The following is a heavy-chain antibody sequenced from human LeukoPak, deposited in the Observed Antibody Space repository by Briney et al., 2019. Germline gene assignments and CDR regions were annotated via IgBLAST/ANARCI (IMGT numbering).Heavy chain of an antibody. CDR3: ARVRETMVRGVIIPSNYYYYGMDV. CDR1: GFTFSSYA. D-gene: IGHD3-10*01. CDR2: ISNNGGST. Sequence: PGGSLRLSCAASGFTFSSYAMHWVRQAPGKGLEYVSAISNNGGSTCYANSVKRRFTISRDNSKNTLYLQMGSLRAEDMAVYYCARVRETMVRGVIIPSNYYYYGMDVWGQGTTVAVSS. J-gene: IGHJ6*02. V-gene: IGHV3-64*01.